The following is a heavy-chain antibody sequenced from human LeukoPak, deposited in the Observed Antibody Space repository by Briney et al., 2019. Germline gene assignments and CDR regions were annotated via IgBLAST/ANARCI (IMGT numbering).Heavy chain of an antibody. CDR1: GFSFSTYS. V-gene: IGHV3-21*01. D-gene: IGHD3-10*01. CDR2: ISSSSTYI. Sequence: GGSLRLSCAASGFSFSTYSMNWVRQAPGKGLEWVSSISSSSTYIYYADSVKGRFTISRDNAKNSLYLQMNSLRAEDTAVYYRAXXXXSYXLPNWGXGTLVTV. CDR3: AXXXXSYXLPN. J-gene: IGHJ4*01.